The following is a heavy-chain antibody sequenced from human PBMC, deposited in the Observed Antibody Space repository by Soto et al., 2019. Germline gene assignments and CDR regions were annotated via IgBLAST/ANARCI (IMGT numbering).Heavy chain of an antibody. CDR2: VYFSGNT. CDR3: ARLGYDSSGYPSWFDP. CDR1: GGSISSSSYS. J-gene: IGHJ5*02. Sequence: PSETLSLTCPVSGGSISSSSYSWSWIRQHPGKGLEWIGYVYFSGNTDYNPSLKSRVTISVDTSKKQFSLRLTSVTVADTAVYYCARLGYDSSGYPSWFDPWGQGTLVTVSS. V-gene: IGHV4-31*03. D-gene: IGHD3-22*01.